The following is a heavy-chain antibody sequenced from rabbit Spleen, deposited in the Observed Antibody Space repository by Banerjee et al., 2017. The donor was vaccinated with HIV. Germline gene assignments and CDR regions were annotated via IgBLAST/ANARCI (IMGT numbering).Heavy chain of an antibody. CDR2: IYTGSGET. V-gene: IGHV1S45*01. CDR1: GFSFSSSYY. CDR3: AGRTTNDGNYNL. D-gene: IGHD2-1*01. Sequence: QEQLVESGGGLVQPEGSLTLTCTASGFSFSSSYYMCWVRQAPGKGLEWIGCIYTGSGETYYATWVNGRFTISKTSSTTVTLEMTSLTAADTATYFCAGRTTNDGNYNLWGPGTLVTVS. J-gene: IGHJ4*01.